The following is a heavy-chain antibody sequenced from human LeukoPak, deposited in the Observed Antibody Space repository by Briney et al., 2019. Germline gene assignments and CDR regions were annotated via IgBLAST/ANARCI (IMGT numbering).Heavy chain of an antibody. CDR3: ARAPSEIGGYYPEYFRH. V-gene: IGHV3-74*01. CDR1: GFTFSTYW. D-gene: IGHD3-22*01. J-gene: IGHJ1*01. CDR2: IKSDGGT. Sequence: GGSLRLSCAASGFTFSTYWMHWVRQAPGKGLVWVSRIKSDGGTNYADSVKGRFTISRDNAKKTVSLQMNSLRPEDTGVYYCARAPSEIGGYYPEYFRHWDQGTLVTVSS.